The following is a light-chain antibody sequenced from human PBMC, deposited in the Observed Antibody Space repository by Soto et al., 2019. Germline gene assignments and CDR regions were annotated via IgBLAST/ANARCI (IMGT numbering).Light chain of an antibody. CDR3: QHYNSYSEA. CDR1: QSFNTY. Sequence: DIQMTQSPSSLSASVGDRVTITCRASQSFNTYLHWYQQKAGQAPKLLIYAASNLQSGVPSRFSGRGSGTDFTLTISSLQPDDFATYYCQHYNSYSEAFGQGTKVDIK. J-gene: IGKJ1*01. V-gene: IGKV1-39*01. CDR2: AAS.